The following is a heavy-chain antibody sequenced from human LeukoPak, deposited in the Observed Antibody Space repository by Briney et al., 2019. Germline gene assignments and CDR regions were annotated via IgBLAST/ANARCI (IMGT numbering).Heavy chain of an antibody. V-gene: IGHV4-59*11. D-gene: IGHD3-3*01. CDR2: IYYSGST. Sequence: PSETLSLTCTVSGGSISSHYWSWIRQPPGKGLEWIGYIYYSGSTNYNPSLKSRVTISVDTSKNQFSLKLSSVTSADTAVYYCARLLNYDLWSGYGPDYFDYWGQGTLVTVSS. CDR3: ARLLNYDLWSGYGPDYFDY. CDR1: GGSISSHY. J-gene: IGHJ4*02.